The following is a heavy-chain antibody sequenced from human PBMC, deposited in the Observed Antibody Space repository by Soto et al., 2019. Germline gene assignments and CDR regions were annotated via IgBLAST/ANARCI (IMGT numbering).Heavy chain of an antibody. J-gene: IGHJ6*02. D-gene: IGHD3-22*01. CDR3: AKDKTYYYDSSGYRGGSRLRYCYGMDV. CDR1: GFTFDDYA. Sequence: PVGSLRLSCAASGFTFDDYAMHWVRQPPGKGLEWVSLISWDGGSTYYADSVKGRFTISRDNSKNSVYLQMNSLRAEDTALYYCAKDKTYYYDSSGYRGGSRLRYCYGMDVWGQGTTVTVSS. V-gene: IGHV3-43D*04. CDR2: ISWDGGST.